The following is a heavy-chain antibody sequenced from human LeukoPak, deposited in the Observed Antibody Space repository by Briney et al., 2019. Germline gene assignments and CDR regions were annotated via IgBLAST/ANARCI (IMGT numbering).Heavy chain of an antibody. J-gene: IGHJ4*02. CDR1: GYTFTSYD. D-gene: IGHD2-15*01. V-gene: IGHV1-69*05. CDR3: ARAPSRSSYTWYSLDY. Sequence: ASVKVSCKASGYTFTSYDINWVRQAPGQGLEWMGGIIPLYGTTNFAQNFQGRVTISTDESTRTVYMELSSLNSDDTAVYYCARAPSRSSYTWYSLDYWGQGTLVTVSS. CDR2: IIPLYGTT.